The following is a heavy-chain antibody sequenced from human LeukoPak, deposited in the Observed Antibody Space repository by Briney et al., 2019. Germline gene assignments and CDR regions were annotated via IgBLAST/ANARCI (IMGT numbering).Heavy chain of an antibody. D-gene: IGHD6-13*01. J-gene: IGHJ4*02. Sequence: SETLSLTCAAYGGSFSGYYWSWIRQPPGKGLEWIGEINHSGSTNYNPSLKSRVTISVDTSKNQFSLKLSSVTAADTAVYYCARDAGRLDYWGQGTLVTVSS. CDR2: INHSGST. V-gene: IGHV4-34*01. CDR1: GGSFSGYY. CDR3: ARDAGRLDY.